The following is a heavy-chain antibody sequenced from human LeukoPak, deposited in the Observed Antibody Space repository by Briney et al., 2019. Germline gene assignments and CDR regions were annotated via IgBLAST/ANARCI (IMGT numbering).Heavy chain of an antibody. Sequence: GASVTVSCTASGGTFTSYAISWVRQAPGQGLEWMGGIIPIFGTANYAQKFQGRVTITADESTSTAYMELSSLRSEDTAVYYCARELGRYSYGPMQYYGMDVWGQGTTVTVSS. CDR3: ARELGRYSYGPMQYYGMDV. CDR1: GGTFTSYA. CDR2: IIPIFGTA. D-gene: IGHD5-18*01. J-gene: IGHJ6*02. V-gene: IGHV1-69*13.